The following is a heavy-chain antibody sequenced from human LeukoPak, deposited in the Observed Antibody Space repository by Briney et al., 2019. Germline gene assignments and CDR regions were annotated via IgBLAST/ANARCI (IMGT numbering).Heavy chain of an antibody. CDR2: ISSSGSTI. V-gene: IGHV3-11*01. CDR1: GFTFCDYY. Sequence: PGGSLRLSCAASGFTFCDYYMSWIRQAPGKGLEWVSYISSSGSTIYYADSVKGRFTISRDNAKNSLYLQMNSLRAEDTAVYYCAREVILWFGELPHNWFDPWGQGTLVTVSS. D-gene: IGHD3-10*01. J-gene: IGHJ5*02. CDR3: AREVILWFGELPHNWFDP.